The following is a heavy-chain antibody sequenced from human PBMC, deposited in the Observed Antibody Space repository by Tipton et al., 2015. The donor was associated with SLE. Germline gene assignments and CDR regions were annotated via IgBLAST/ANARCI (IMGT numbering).Heavy chain of an antibody. CDR3: ARRLFYYDSSGFFDL. D-gene: IGHD3-22*01. J-gene: IGHJ2*01. CDR1: GGSFSGYY. CDR2: INHSGST. Sequence: TLSLTCAVYGGSFSGYYWSWIRQPPGKGLEWIGEINHSGSTNYNPSLKSRVTISVDTSKNQFSLMLSSVTAAATAVYYCARRLFYYDSSGFFDLWGRGTLVTVSS. V-gene: IGHV4-34*01.